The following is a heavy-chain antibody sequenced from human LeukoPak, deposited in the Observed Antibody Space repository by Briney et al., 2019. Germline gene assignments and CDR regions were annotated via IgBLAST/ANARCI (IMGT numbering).Heavy chain of an antibody. D-gene: IGHD2-2*01. CDR2: ISGSGGST. V-gene: IGHV3-23*01. J-gene: IGHJ2*01. CDR3: AKVLGYCSSPSCPYWYFDL. Sequence: GGSLRLSCAASGFTFSSYAMSWVRQAPGKGLEWVSAISGSGGSTYYADSVKGRFTISRDNSKNTLYLQMNSLRAEDTAVYYCAKVLGYCSSPSCPYWYFDLWGRGTLVTVSS. CDR1: GFTFSSYA.